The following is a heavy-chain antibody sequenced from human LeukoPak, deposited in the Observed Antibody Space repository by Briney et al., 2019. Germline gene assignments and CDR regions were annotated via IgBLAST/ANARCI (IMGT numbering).Heavy chain of an antibody. CDR3: ARGGDYETVTVSLPYRHQFYYYMDV. CDR2: VHTSGHT. D-gene: IGHD3-9*01. CDR1: GASITDYY. Sequence: SETLSLTCTVSGASITDYYWSWVRQPAGAGLEWIGRVHTSGHTNYNPSLKTRVTMSVDTSRNLFSLTVGSATATDTAVYYCARGGDYETVTVSLPYRHQFYYYMDVWGKGTTVTVSS. V-gene: IGHV4-4*07. J-gene: IGHJ6*03.